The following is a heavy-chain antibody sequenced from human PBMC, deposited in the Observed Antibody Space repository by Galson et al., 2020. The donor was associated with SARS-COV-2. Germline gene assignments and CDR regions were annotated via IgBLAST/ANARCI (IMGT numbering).Heavy chain of an antibody. CDR1: GGSFSGYY. CDR3: ARGRTVTTFYYYYGMDV. Sequence: SETLSLTCAVYGGSFSGYYWSWIRQPPGKGLEWIGEINHSGSTNYNPSLTSRVTISVDTSKNQFSLKLSSVTAADTAVYYCARGRTVTTFYYYYGMDVWGQGATVTVSS. V-gene: IGHV4-34*01. D-gene: IGHD4-4*01. CDR2: INHSGST. J-gene: IGHJ6*02.